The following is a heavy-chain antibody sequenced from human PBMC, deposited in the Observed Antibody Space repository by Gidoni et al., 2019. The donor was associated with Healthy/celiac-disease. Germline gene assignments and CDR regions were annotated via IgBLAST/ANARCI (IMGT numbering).Heavy chain of an antibody. J-gene: IGHJ4*02. CDR2: IYSSGST. CDR3: ARVVRPGIAAAGTAYYFDY. D-gene: IGHD6-13*01. V-gene: IGHV4-31*03. CDR1: GGYLSSGGYY. Sequence: QVQLQESGPGMVKPSQTLSLTCTVTGGYLSSGGYYWGWIRQHPGKGLEWIGYIYSSGSTYYNPSLKSRVTISVDTSKNQFSLKLSSVTAADTAVYYCARVVRPGIAAAGTAYYFDYWGQGTLVTVSS.